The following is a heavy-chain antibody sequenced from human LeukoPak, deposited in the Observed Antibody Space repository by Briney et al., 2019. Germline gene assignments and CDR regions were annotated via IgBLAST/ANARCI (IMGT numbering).Heavy chain of an antibody. CDR1: GFTFSDHY. D-gene: IGHD4-23*01. V-gene: IGHV3-72*01. Sequence: GGSLRLSCAASGFTFSDHYMVWVRQAPGKGREWLGRTKNKANSYSTDYAASVKGRFTISRDESKNSVYLQMSSLKTEDTAVYFCARRVFGGNCYYDFWGQGTLVTVSS. CDR3: ARRVFGGNCYYDF. CDR2: TKNKANSYST. J-gene: IGHJ4*02.